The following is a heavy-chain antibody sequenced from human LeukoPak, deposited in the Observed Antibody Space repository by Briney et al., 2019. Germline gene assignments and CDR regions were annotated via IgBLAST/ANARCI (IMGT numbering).Heavy chain of an antibody. Sequence: GGSLRLSCAASGFTFSSYGMHWVRQAPGKGLEWVAFIRYDGSNKYYADSVKGRFTISRDNSKNTLYLQMNSLGAEDTAVYYCARAYSSSPNSFDYWGQGTLVTVSS. CDR2: IRYDGSNK. V-gene: IGHV3-30*02. CDR3: ARAYSSSPNSFDY. J-gene: IGHJ4*02. CDR1: GFTFSSYG. D-gene: IGHD6-13*01.